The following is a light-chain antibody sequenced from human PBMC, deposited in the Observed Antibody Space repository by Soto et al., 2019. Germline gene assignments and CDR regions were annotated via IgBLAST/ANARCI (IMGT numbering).Light chain of an antibody. CDR1: QKISHNF. V-gene: IGKV3-20*01. CDR3: QQYGRSPFT. J-gene: IGKJ2*01. Sequence: EIVLTQSPVTLSLSPGERATLSCRASQKISHNFLAWFQQKPGLAPRLLISGASTRASDIPDRFSGSGSGTDFALTISRLEPEDCAVYFCQQYGRSPFTFGQGTKLQIK. CDR2: GAS.